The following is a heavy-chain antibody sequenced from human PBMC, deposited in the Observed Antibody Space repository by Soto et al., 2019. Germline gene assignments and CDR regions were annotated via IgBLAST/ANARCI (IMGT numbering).Heavy chain of an antibody. CDR1: GGTFSPYT. CDR3: TRDWEITVSTWSFGGF. V-gene: IGHV1-69*08. J-gene: IGHJ4*02. D-gene: IGHD3-10*01. CDR2: IIPFPGVT. Sequence: QVQLVQSGAEVKKPGSSVKVSCKASGGTFSPYTINWVRQAPGQGLEWMGRIIPFPGVTNYAQKFQARVTMTADKSTSTAYMELSGLRFEDTAMYYCTRDWEITVSTWSFGGFWGRGTLVTVSS.